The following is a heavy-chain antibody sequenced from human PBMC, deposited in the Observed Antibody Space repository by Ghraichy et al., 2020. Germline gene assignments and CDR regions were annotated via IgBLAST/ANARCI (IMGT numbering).Heavy chain of an antibody. D-gene: IGHD6-13*01. J-gene: IGHJ4*02. Sequence: SETLSLTCTVSGGSISSYYWSWIRQLPGMGLEWIGYIYYSGNTNYNPSLKSRVAISRDTSKTQFSLRLTSVTAADTAVYYCARGLYGSNWYAVDFWGQGTLVTVSS. CDR1: GGSISSYY. V-gene: IGHV4-59*01. CDR3: ARGLYGSNWYAVDF. CDR2: IYYSGNT.